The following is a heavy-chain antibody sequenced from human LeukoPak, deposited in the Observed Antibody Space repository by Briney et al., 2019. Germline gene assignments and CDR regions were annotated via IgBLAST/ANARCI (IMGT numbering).Heavy chain of an antibody. CDR1: GFTFSSYA. CDR3: AKDKYYDSSGYPGALDY. Sequence: PGGSLRLSCAASGFTFSSYAMHWVRQAPGKGLEWVAVISYDGSNKYYADSVKGRFTISRDNSKNTLYLQMNSLRAEDTAVYYCAKDKYYDSSGYPGALDYWGQGTLVTVSS. CDR2: ISYDGSNK. V-gene: IGHV3-30-3*01. J-gene: IGHJ4*02. D-gene: IGHD3-22*01.